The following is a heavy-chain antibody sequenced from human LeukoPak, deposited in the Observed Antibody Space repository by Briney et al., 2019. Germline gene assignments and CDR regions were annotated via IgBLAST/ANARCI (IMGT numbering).Heavy chain of an antibody. J-gene: IGHJ5*02. CDR2: VYYTATT. CDR1: GDSITNINYY. V-gene: IGHV4-39*07. D-gene: IGHD6-13*01. Sequence: SETLSLTCSVSGDSITNINYYWGWIRQPPGKGLEWIATVYYTATTYSNPSLKSRVTISVDSSKNEVSLKVTSVTAADTAVYYCARDPVAGTGTDTWGQGTLVTVSS. CDR3: ARDPVAGTGTDT.